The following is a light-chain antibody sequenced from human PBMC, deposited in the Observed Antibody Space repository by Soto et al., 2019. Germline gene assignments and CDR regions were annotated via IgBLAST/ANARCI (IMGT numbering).Light chain of an antibody. CDR1: QSISSW. J-gene: IGKJ1*01. Sequence: DIQMTQSPSSLSSSVGDRFTITFRASQSISSWLAWYQQKPWKAPKLLIYDASNLESGVPSRFSGSGSGTEFTLTISNLQPDDIATYYCQQYENYWTFGQGTKVDIK. V-gene: IGKV1-5*01. CDR3: QQYENYWT. CDR2: DAS.